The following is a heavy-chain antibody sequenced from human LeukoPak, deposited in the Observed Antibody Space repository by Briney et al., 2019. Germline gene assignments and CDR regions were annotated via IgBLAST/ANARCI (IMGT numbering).Heavy chain of an antibody. CDR2: FYTSATP. CDR3: ARNIVVVDAFDM. CDR1: GGSISRGSYF. Sequence: SETLSLTCTVSGGSISRGSYFWSWIRQPAGKGLEWIGRFYTSATPNYNPSLKSRVTMSIDTSKKQFSLKMRSVTAADTAVYYCARNIVVVDAFDMWGHGTMVTVSS. D-gene: IGHD2-2*01. V-gene: IGHV4-61*02. J-gene: IGHJ3*02.